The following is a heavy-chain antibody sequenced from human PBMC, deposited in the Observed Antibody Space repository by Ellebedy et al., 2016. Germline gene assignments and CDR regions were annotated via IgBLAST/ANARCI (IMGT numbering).Heavy chain of an antibody. CDR3: ARTLNDWLLGYYYYGMDV. J-gene: IGHJ6*02. V-gene: IGHV1-18*01. CDR1: GYTFTSYG. CDR2: ISAYNGNT. D-gene: IGHD3-9*01. Sequence: ASVKVSCXASGYTFTSYGISWVRQAPGQGLEWMGWISAYNGNTNYAQKLQGRVTMTTDTSTSTAYMELRSLRSDDTAVYYCARTLNDWLLGYYYYGMDVWGQGTTVTVSS.